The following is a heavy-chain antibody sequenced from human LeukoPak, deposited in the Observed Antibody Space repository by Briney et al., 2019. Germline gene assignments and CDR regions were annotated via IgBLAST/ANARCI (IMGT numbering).Heavy chain of an antibody. V-gene: IGHV1-46*01. D-gene: IGHD6-25*01. CDR1: GYTFTTYH. J-gene: IGHJ4*02. Sequence: GASVKVSCKASGYTFTTYHMHWVRQAPGQGLEWMGMINPSGGSTRFAQKFQGRVTMASDTSTNTVYMELSSLRSEDTAVYYCAREAIAAGKNFDYWGQGTQVTVSS. CDR2: INPSGGST. CDR3: AREAIAAGKNFDY.